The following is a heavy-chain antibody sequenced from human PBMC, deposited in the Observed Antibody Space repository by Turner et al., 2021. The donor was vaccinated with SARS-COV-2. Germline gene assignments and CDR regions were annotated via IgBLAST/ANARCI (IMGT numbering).Heavy chain of an antibody. CDR3: ASIAAADPKYYHYYDMDV. V-gene: IGHV3-21*01. D-gene: IGHD6-13*01. Sequence: EVQLLESGGGLVNHGRSLRHICEASGFTRRSYSMNWVRQARGKGLEWVSSCSSSSSNIYYADSVKGRFTISRDNAKNSLYRQVNSLRAEDTAVYYCASIAAADPKYYHYYDMDVWGQGTTVTVSS. CDR2: CSSSSSNI. CDR1: GFTRRSYS. J-gene: IGHJ6*02.